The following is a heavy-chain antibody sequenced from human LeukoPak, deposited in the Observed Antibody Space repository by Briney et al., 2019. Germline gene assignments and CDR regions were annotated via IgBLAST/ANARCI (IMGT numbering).Heavy chain of an antibody. CDR2: INWNGVSK. D-gene: IGHD3-22*01. Sequence: GGSLRLSCAASGLTFDDYAMHWVRQAPGKGLEWVSGINWNGVSKGYADSVKGRFTISRDNAKNSLYLQMNSLRPEDTALYYCAKDVDDSRGYYYVFDYWGQGTLVTVSS. V-gene: IGHV3-20*04. J-gene: IGHJ4*02. CDR1: GLTFDDYA. CDR3: AKDVDDSRGYYYVFDY.